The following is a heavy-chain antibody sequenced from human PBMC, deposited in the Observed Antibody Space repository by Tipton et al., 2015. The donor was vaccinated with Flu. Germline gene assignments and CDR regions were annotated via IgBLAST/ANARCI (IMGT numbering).Heavy chain of an antibody. V-gene: IGHV4-39*07. CDR1: GASISSRSYY. J-gene: IGHJ1*01. Sequence: TLSLTCTVSGASISSRSYYWGWIRHPPGKGLEWIGCIYSSGSTYYNPSLKSRVTISLDTSKNQFSLKLSSVTAADTAVYYCAREKDSSGSEYFQHWGQGTLVTVSS. D-gene: IGHD6-19*01. CDR2: IYSSGST. CDR3: AREKDSSGSEYFQH.